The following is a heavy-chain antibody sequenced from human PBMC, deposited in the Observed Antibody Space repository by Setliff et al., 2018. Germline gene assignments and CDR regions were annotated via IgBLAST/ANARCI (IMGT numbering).Heavy chain of an antibody. CDR2: IVVGSGNT. V-gene: IGHV1-58*01. Sequence: SVQVSCQASGFTFTSSAVQWVRQARGQRLEGIGWIVVGSGNTNYAQKVQERVPITRDMSTSTAYMELSSLRFEDTAVYYCAAKTLGAQRGSDYWGQGTLVTVSS. CDR1: GFTFTSSA. CDR3: AAKTLGAQRGSDY. J-gene: IGHJ4*02. D-gene: IGHD1-26*01.